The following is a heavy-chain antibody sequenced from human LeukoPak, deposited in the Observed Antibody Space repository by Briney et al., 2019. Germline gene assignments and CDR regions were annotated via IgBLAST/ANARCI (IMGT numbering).Heavy chain of an antibody. CDR2: IKGSGDSI. CDR1: GFTFSSYS. V-gene: IGHV3-48*01. D-gene: IGHD3-10*01. Sequence: GGSLRLSCAASGFTFSSYSMNWVRQAPGKGLEWVSYIKGSGDSIFYADSVKGRFTISRDNAKNSLYLQMNSLRAEDTAVYYCAKVVDMVRGPIDYWGQGTLVTVSS. J-gene: IGHJ4*02. CDR3: AKVVDMVRGPIDY.